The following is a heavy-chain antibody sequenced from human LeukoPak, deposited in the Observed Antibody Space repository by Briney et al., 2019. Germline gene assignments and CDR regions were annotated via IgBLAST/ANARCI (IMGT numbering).Heavy chain of an antibody. CDR3: ARGEEKYQWLINYYGMDV. Sequence: SETLSLTCTVSGGSISSYYWSWIRQPPGKGLEWIGYIYYSGSTNYNPSLKSRVTISVDTSKNQFSLKLSSVTAADTAVYYCARGEEKYQWLINYYGMDVWGQGTTVTVSS. CDR2: IYYSGST. CDR1: GGSISSYY. J-gene: IGHJ6*02. V-gene: IGHV4-59*08. D-gene: IGHD6-19*01.